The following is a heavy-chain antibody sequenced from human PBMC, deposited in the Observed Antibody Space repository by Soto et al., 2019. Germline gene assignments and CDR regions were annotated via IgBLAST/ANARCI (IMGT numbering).Heavy chain of an antibody. CDR2: ISYDGNYK. Sequence: QVQLVESGGGVVQPGRSLRLSCAASDFTFSSYVMHWVRQAPGKGLEWVARISYDGNYKYYADSVKGRFTISRDTSKNTLFLQMNSLKAEDTAVYYCAKDRGRYCSGGTCLLVDDWGQGTLVTVSS. J-gene: IGHJ4*02. V-gene: IGHV3-30*18. CDR3: AKDRGRYCSGGTCLLVDD. D-gene: IGHD2-15*01. CDR1: DFTFSSYV.